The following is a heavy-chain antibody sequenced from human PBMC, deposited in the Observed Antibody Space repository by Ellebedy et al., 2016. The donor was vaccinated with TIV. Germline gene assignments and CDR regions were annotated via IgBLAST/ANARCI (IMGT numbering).Heavy chain of an antibody. CDR1: GFSFSDYW. Sequence: GESLKISXAASGFSFSDYWMHWVRQDPVKGLMWVARINTDGRTRSYADSVKGRFTVSRDNAKNMLFLHMDSLRAEDTAVYFCATGSYYLLHWGQGALVNVSS. D-gene: IGHD2-21*01. J-gene: IGHJ1*01. V-gene: IGHV3-74*01. CDR2: INTDGRTR. CDR3: ATGSYYLLH.